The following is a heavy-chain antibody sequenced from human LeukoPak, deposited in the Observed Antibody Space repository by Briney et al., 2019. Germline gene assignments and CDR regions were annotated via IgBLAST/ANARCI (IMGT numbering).Heavy chain of an antibody. J-gene: IGHJ4*02. CDR2: INHSGST. V-gene: IGHV4-34*01. CDR1: GGSFSGYY. Sequence: PSETLSLTCAVYGGSFSGYYWSWIRQPPGKGLEWTGEINHSGSTNYNPSLKSRVTISVDTSKNQFSLKLSSVTAADTAVYYCARDRPRYCSSTSCQRALDYWGQGTLVTVSS. CDR3: ARDRPRYCSSTSCQRALDY. D-gene: IGHD2-2*01.